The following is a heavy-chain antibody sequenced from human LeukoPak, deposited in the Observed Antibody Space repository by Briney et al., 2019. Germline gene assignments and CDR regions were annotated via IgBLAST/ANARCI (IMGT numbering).Heavy chain of an antibody. CDR3: ARGDYCSSTSCYSDWFDP. J-gene: IGHJ5*02. D-gene: IGHD2-2*01. V-gene: IGHV4-61*02. Sequence: SETLSLTCPVSGGSISSGSYYWRWLRQPAGKGLEWIGRIYTSGSTNYNPSLKSRVTISVDTSKNQFSLKLSSVTAADTAVYYCARGDYCSSTSCYSDWFDPWGQGTLVTVSS. CDR2: IYTSGST. CDR1: GGSISSGSYY.